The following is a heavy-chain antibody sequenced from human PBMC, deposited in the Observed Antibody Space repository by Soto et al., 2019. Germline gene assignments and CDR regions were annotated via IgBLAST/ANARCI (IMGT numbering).Heavy chain of an antibody. CDR2: ISYDGSNK. Sequence: QVQLVESGGGVVQPGRSLRLSCAASGFTFSSYAMHWVRQAPGKGLEWVAVISYDGSNKYYADSVKGRFTISRDNSKNPLYLQXTSXRXADTAVYYCAREQLGIVLVPAAIQAVGVGYYYGMDVWGQGTTVTVSS. D-gene: IGHD2-2*03. CDR3: AREQLGIVLVPAAIQAVGVGYYYGMDV. CDR1: GFTFSSYA. V-gene: IGHV3-30-3*01. J-gene: IGHJ6*02.